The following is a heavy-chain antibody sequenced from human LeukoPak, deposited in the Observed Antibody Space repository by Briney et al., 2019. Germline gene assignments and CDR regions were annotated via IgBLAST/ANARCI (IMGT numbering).Heavy chain of an antibody. CDR3: AREPSYTAMPGGWFDP. CDR2: IYYNGST. J-gene: IGHJ5*02. D-gene: IGHD5-18*01. Sequence: SQTLSLTCTVSGGSLSSYYWSWIRQPPGKGLEWVWYIYYNGSTNYNPSPTSRVTISVDTPKNQFSLKLSSVTAADTAVYYCAREPSYTAMPGGWFDPWGEGTLVTVSS. V-gene: IGHV4-59*01. CDR1: GGSLSSYY.